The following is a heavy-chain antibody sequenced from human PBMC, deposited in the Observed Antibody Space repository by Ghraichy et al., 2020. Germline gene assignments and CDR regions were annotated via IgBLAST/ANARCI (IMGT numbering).Heavy chain of an antibody. V-gene: IGHV3-15*01. CDR1: GFSFSNAW. Sequence: GESLNISCAASGFSFSNAWMSWVRQAPGKGLEWVGRVKRKSDGGTTDHAAPVKGRFTISRDDSKNTLDLPMNSLKTEDTAVYYCTAASSVAVTGNNAFDIWGTGTMVTVSS. J-gene: IGHJ3*02. CDR2: VKRKSDGGTT. CDR3: TAASSVAVTGNNAFDI. D-gene: IGHD2-21*02.